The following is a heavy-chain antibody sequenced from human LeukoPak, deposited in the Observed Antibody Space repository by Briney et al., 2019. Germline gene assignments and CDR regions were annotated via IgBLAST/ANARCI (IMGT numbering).Heavy chain of an antibody. J-gene: IGHJ3*02. V-gene: IGHV4-34*01. CDR3: AIAYCGGDCFSYDAFDI. D-gene: IGHD2-21*02. CDR1: GGSFSGYY. Sequence: SETLSLTCAVYGGSFSGYYWSWIRQPPGKGLEWIGEINHSGSTNYHPSLKSRVTISVDTSKNQFSLKLSSVTAADTAVYYCAIAYCGGDCFSYDAFDIWGQGTMVTVSS. CDR2: INHSGST.